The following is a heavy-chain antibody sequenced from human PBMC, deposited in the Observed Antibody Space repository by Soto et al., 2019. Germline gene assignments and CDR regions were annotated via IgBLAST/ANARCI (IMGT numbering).Heavy chain of an antibody. CDR1: GYTFTNYA. CDR2: INSANGNT. D-gene: IGHD3-16*01. V-gene: IGHV1-3*05. J-gene: IGHJ4*02. CDR3: ARGGGGLRLGELPFFDY. Sequence: QVHLVQSGAEEKRPGASVKVSCKASGYTFTNYAIHWVRQAPGQRLEWMGWINSANGNTQYSQKFQGRLTITRDTSASTATIGVSSLRSEATAVDYCARGGGGLRLGELPFFDYWGQGTLVTVSS.